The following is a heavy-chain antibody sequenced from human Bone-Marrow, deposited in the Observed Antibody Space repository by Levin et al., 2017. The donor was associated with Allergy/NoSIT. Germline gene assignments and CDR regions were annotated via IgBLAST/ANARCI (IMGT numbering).Heavy chain of an antibody. CDR1: STSLHSPY. J-gene: IGHJ4*02. V-gene: IGHV4-59*11. CDR3: ARVKTVASLDY. D-gene: IGHD6-19*01. Sequence: SQTLSLTCTVSSTSLHSPYWAWLRQAPGKGLEWLGYIFYSGSTTYNPSLQSRITILVDTSKNQFSLTLTSLTAADTAIYYCARVKTVASLDYWGQGILVTVSS. CDR2: IFYSGST.